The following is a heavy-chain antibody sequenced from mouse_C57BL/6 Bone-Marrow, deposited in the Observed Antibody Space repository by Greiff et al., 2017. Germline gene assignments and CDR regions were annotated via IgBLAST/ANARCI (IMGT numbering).Heavy chain of an antibody. CDR3: ARGYGNPEAWFAY. CDR1: GYSITSGYY. CDR2: ISYDGSN. V-gene: IGHV3-6*01. D-gene: IGHD2-10*02. J-gene: IGHJ3*01. Sequence: EVQLQESGPGLVKPSQSLSLTCSVTGYSITSGYYWNWIRQFPGNKLEWMGYISYDGSNNYNPSLKNRISTTRDTSKNQFFLKLNSVTTEDTATYYCARGYGNPEAWFAYWGQGTLVTVSA.